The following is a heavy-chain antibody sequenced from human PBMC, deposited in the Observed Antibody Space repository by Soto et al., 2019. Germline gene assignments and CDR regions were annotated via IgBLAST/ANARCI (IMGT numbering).Heavy chain of an antibody. J-gene: IGHJ6*02. Sequence: ASGKVSCKASGYTFTSYGISWVRQAPGQGLEWMGWISAYNGNTNYAQKLQGRVTMTTDTSTSTAYMELRSLRSDDTAVYYCARAGDTAMVMRYYYYGMDVWGQGTTVTVSS. V-gene: IGHV1-18*01. CDR3: ARAGDTAMVMRYYYYGMDV. CDR1: GYTFTSYG. CDR2: ISAYNGNT. D-gene: IGHD5-18*01.